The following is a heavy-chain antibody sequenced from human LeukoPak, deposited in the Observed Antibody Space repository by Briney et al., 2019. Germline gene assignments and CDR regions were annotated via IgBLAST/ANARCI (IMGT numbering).Heavy chain of an antibody. V-gene: IGHV4-59*01. J-gene: IGHJ3*02. CDR1: GRSISDYY. D-gene: IGHD1-26*01. CDR2: NFGSGSA. CDR3: EKDTGSNHAKIRYDI. Sequence: SETLSLTCTVSGRSISDYYWSWIPQPPGKGLEWIGWNFGSGSANYNPSLKGRLTISVDTSKHQFSLKLTSATAADTAVYAREKDTGSNHAKIRYDIWGEGTMVTVSS.